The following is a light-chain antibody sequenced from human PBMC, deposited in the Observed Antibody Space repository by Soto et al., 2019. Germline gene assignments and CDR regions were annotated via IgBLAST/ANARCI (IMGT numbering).Light chain of an antibody. J-gene: IGLJ1*01. V-gene: IGLV2-14*01. CDR3: SSITSDITYV. Sequence: QSALTQPASVSGSPGQSITISCTGTSSDVGGYNSVSWYRQDPGKAPKLMIYDVTNRPSGVSNRFSGSKSGNTASLTISGLQAEDEADYYCSSITSDITYVFGTGTKLTVL. CDR2: DVT. CDR1: SSDVGGYNS.